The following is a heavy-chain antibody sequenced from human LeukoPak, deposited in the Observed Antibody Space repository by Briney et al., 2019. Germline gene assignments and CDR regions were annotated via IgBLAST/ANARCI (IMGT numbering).Heavy chain of an antibody. CDR1: GFTFSNYD. Sequence: GGSLRLSCAASGFTFSNYDMNWVRQAPEKGLEWVSTISGSGVNTYYADSVKGRFTISRDNSKNTLYLQMNGLRAEDTAVYYCASARMPGPTPFDYWGQGTLVTVSS. D-gene: IGHD2-15*01. CDR3: ASARMPGPTPFDY. CDR2: ISGSGVNT. J-gene: IGHJ4*02. V-gene: IGHV3-23*01.